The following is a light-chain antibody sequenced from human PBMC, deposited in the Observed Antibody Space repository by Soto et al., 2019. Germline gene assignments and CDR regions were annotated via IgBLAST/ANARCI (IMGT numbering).Light chain of an antibody. V-gene: IGKV1-27*01. CDR3: HRYNSVPLT. CDR1: QGIGNF. Sequence: DIEMTQSPSSLSASLGDTVTITCRASQGIGNFLACYQQKPGDVPKLLIYAASTVRSGGPSRFSGSGSGTDFTLTISSLKPEDVATYFCHRYNSVPLTFGGGTRVEIK. J-gene: IGKJ4*01. CDR2: AAS.